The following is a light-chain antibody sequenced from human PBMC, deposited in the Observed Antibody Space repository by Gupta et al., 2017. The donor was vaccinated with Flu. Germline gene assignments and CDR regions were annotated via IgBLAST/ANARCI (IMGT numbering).Light chain of an antibody. CDR1: QSVKNN. CDR2: AAS. Sequence: GKRITLSCRASQSVKNNLVWYQLRPGQAPRLLIYAASTRATGVPDRFSGSGSGTEYTLTVSSLQSDDLGFYYCQKYHVWPETFGQGTKVEL. V-gene: IGKV3-15*01. J-gene: IGKJ1*01. CDR3: QKYHVWPET.